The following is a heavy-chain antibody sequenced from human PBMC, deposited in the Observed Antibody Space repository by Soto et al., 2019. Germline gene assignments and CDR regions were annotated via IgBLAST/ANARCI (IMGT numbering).Heavy chain of an antibody. CDR3: AKDAIANDGIWPMDS. Sequence: GWSLRLSCAASGFMFSDYAMTWARQAPGKELEWVSGLLRPGRSTYYADSVKGRFTISGDTSANTVYLQMDSLRAEDTAVYYCAKDAIANDGIWPMDSWGQGTVVTVSS. CDR2: LLRPGRST. J-gene: IGHJ5*02. D-gene: IGHD3-10*01. CDR1: GFMFSDYA. V-gene: IGHV3-23*01.